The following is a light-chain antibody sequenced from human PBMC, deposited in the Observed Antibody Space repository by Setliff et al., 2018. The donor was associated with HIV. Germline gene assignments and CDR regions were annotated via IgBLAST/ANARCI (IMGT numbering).Light chain of an antibody. CDR1: SSDVGAYNY. CDR3: NSYTSSSTLYV. V-gene: IGLV2-14*03. J-gene: IGLJ1*01. Sequence: QSALTQPASVSGSPGQSIIISCTGTSSDVGAYNYVSWYQQHPGKAPKLMIYDVSNRPSGVSNRFSGSKSGNTASLTISGLQAEDEADYYCNSYTSSSTLYVFGSGTKVTVL. CDR2: DVS.